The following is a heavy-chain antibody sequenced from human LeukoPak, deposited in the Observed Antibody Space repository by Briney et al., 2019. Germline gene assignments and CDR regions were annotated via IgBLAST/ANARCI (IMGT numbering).Heavy chain of an antibody. J-gene: IGHJ6*02. CDR2: INHSGST. V-gene: IGHV4-34*01. CDR1: GGSFSGYY. D-gene: IGHD3-9*01. CDR3: TRDLMDYDVSTGLHHYYMDV. Sequence: KSSETLSLTCAVYGGSFSGYYWSWIRQPPGKGLEWIGEINHSGSTNYNPSLKSRVTISVDTSKNQFSLKLSSVTAADTAVYYCTRDLMDYDVSTGLHHYYMDVWGQGTTVTVSS.